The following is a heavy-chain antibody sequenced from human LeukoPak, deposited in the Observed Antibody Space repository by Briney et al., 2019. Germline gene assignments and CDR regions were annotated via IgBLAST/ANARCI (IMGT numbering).Heavy chain of an antibody. D-gene: IGHD2-21*02. V-gene: IGHV3-20*04. CDR2: INWNGATT. CDR1: GFTFDDYG. CDR3: ARGRIAVVTEGPNYFDC. J-gene: IGHJ4*02. Sequence: PGGSLRLSCAASGFTFDDYGMGWVRQGPGKGLEWVSGINWNGATTEYGDSVKGRFTISRDNAKNSLYLQMNSLRAEDTALYYCARGRIAVVTEGPNYFDCWGQGTLVTVSS.